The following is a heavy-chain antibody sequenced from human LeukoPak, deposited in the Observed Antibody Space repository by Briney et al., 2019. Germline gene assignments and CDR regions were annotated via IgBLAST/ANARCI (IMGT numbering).Heavy chain of an antibody. J-gene: IGHJ4*02. CDR3: AREALRLGALSLGY. D-gene: IGHD3-16*02. Sequence: ASVKVSCKASGYTFTSYGISWVRQAPGQGLEWMGWISAYNGNTNYAQKLQGRVTMTTDTSTSTAYMELRSLRSDDTAVYYCAREALRLGALSLGYWGQGTLVTVSS. CDR1: GYTFTSYG. CDR2: ISAYNGNT. V-gene: IGHV1-18*01.